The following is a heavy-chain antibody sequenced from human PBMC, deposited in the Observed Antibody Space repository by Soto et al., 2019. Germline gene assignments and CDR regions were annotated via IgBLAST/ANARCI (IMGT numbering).Heavy chain of an antibody. CDR2: IKQGGSEK. Sequence: GGSLRLSCAASGFTFSSYWMSWVRQAPGKGLEWVANIKQGGSEKYYVDSVKGRFTISRDNAKNSLYLQMNSLRAEDTAVYYCATLGRYSSSSPWFDPWGQGTLVTVSS. V-gene: IGHV3-7*03. J-gene: IGHJ5*02. D-gene: IGHD6-6*01. CDR1: GFTFSSYW. CDR3: ATLGRYSSSSPWFDP.